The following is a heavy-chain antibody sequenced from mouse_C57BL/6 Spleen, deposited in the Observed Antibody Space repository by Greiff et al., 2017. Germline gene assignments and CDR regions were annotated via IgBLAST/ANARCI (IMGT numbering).Heavy chain of an antibody. Sequence: EVQGVESGPELVKPGASVKMSCKASGYTFTDYNMHWVKQSHGKSLEWIGYINPNNGGTSYNQKFKGKATLTVNKSSSTAYMELRSLTSEDSAVYYCARGITTVVARDYWGQGTTLTVSS. D-gene: IGHD1-1*01. CDR1: GYTFTDYN. CDR2: INPNNGGT. V-gene: IGHV1-22*01. J-gene: IGHJ2*01. CDR3: ARGITTVVARDY.